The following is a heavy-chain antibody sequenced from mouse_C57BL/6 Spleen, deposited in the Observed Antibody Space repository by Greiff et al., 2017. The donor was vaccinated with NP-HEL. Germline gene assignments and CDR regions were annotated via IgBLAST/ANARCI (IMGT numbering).Heavy chain of an antibody. CDR3: AREGGYYDYDEYWYFDV. V-gene: IGHV1-61*01. J-gene: IGHJ1*03. CDR2: IYPSDSET. CDR1: GYTFTSYW. D-gene: IGHD2-4*01. Sequence: QVQLQQPGAELVRPGSSVKLSCKASGYTFTSYWMDWVKQRPGQGLEWIGNIYPSDSETHYNQKFKDKATLTVAKSSSTAYMQLSSLTSEDSAVYYCAREGGYYDYDEYWYFDVWGTGTTVTVSS.